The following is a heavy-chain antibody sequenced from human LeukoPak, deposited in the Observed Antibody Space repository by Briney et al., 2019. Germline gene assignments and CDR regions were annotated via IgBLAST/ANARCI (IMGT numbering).Heavy chain of an antibody. CDR1: GYTFTSYY. CDR3: ARASPSSSGWYTEYFQH. CDR2: ISAYNGNT. Sequence: ASVKVSCKASGYTFTSYYMHWVRQAPGQGLEWMGWISAYNGNTNYAQKLQGRVTMTTDTSTSTAYMELRSLRSDDTAVYYCARASPSSSGWYTEYFQHWGQGTLVTVSS. J-gene: IGHJ1*01. D-gene: IGHD6-19*01. V-gene: IGHV1-18*04.